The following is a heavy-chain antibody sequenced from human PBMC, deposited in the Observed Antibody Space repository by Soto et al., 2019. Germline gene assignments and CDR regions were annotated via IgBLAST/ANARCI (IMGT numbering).Heavy chain of an antibody. CDR2: IIPIFGTA. CDR3: ARDVLRVRGVDYGMDV. J-gene: IGHJ6*02. V-gene: IGHV1-69*01. Sequence: QVQLVQSGAEVKTPGSSVKVSCKASGGTFSSYAISWVRQAPGQGLEWMGGIIPIFGTANYAQKFQGRVTLTADESTSTAYMELSSLRSEDTAVYYCARDVLRVRGVDYGMDVWGQGTTVTVSS. D-gene: IGHD3-10*01. CDR1: GGTFSSYA.